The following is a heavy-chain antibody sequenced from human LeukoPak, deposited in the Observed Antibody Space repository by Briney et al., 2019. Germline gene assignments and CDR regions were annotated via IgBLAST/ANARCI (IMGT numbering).Heavy chain of an antibody. CDR2: IRYDGSNK. CDR3: ARGGSYLSAFDI. CDR1: GFTFSSYG. J-gene: IGHJ3*02. V-gene: IGHV3-30*02. Sequence: GGSLRLSCAASGFTFSSYGMHWVRQAPGKGLELVAFIRYDGSNKYYADSVKGRFTICRDNSKNTLYLQMNSLRAEDTAVYYCARGGSYLSAFDIWGQGTMVTVSS. D-gene: IGHD1-26*01.